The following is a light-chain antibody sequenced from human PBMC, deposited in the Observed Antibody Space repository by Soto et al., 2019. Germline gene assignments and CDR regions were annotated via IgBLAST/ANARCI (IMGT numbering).Light chain of an antibody. CDR1: QSVSSN. Sequence: EIVITPSPATLSVSPGERATLSCRASQSVSSNLAWYQQKPGQAPRLLIYGASTRATGIPARFSGSGSGTEFTLTISSLQSEDVAVYYCQQYNNWPQTFGPGTKVDI. J-gene: IGKJ3*01. V-gene: IGKV3-15*01. CDR2: GAS. CDR3: QQYNNWPQT.